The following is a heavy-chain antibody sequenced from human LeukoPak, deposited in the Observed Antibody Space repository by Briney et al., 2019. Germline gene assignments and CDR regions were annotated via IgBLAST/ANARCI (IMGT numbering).Heavy chain of an antibody. D-gene: IGHD3-22*01. CDR2: IGTSSTTI. Sequence: GGSLRLSCAASGFTFSSYTMNWARQPPGKGLEWVSNIGTSSTTIYYADSVKGRFTISRDNSKNTLYLQMNSLRAEDTAVYYCAKEGLHYDSSSVGFVDYWGQGTLVTVSS. V-gene: IGHV3-48*01. J-gene: IGHJ4*02. CDR3: AKEGLHYDSSSVGFVDY. CDR1: GFTFSSYT.